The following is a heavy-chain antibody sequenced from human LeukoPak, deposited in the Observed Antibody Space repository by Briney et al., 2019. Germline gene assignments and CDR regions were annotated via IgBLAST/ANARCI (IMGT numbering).Heavy chain of an antibody. V-gene: IGHV3-15*01. CDR3: TTSPYIWGSYHSNY. CDR1: GFTFNSYS. D-gene: IGHD3-16*02. Sequence: GGSLILSCAASGFTFNSYSLNWVRQTPGKGLEWVGRIKSKTDGGTTDYAAPVKGRFTISRDDSKNTLYLQMNSLKTEDTAVYYCTTSPYIWGSYHSNYWGQGTLVTVSS. CDR2: IKSKTDGGTT. J-gene: IGHJ4*02.